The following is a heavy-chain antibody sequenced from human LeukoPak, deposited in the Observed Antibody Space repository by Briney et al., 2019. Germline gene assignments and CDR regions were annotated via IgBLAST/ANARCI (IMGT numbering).Heavy chain of an antibody. Sequence: PGRSLRLSCAASGFTFSSYAMHWVRQAPGKGLEWVAVISYDGSNKYYADSVKGRFTISRDNAKNSLYLQMNSLRAEDTAVYYCARELRRYSSSWGAAFDYWGQGTLVTVSS. V-gene: IGHV3-30*04. J-gene: IGHJ4*02. CDR2: ISYDGSNK. CDR1: GFTFSSYA. D-gene: IGHD6-13*01. CDR3: ARELRRYSSSWGAAFDY.